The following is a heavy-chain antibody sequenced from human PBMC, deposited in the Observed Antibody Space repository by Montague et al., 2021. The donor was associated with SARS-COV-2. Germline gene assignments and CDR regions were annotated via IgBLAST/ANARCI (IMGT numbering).Heavy chain of an antibody. V-gene: IGHV4-39*07. D-gene: IGHD3-22*01. CDR2: IYYTGST. Sequence: SETLSLTCTVSGGSISSSSYYWGWIRQPPGKGLEWIGSIYYTGSTYYNPSLKSRVTISVDTFKNQFSLKLSSVTAADTAVYYCARDTRIAMLVVVTRYGLDFWGQGTTVTVSS. CDR1: GGSISSSSYY. J-gene: IGHJ6*02. CDR3: ARDTRIAMLVVVTRYGLDF.